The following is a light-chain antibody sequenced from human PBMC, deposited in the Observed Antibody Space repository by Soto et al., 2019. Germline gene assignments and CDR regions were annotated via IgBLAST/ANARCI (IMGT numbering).Light chain of an antibody. Sequence: EIVWTQSQGTLSLSPGERATLSCRASQSVSTYYLAWYQQKPGQAPRLLIYGASSRATGIPDRFSGTGSGTDFTLTISRLEPEDFAVYYCQEYGTSRTFGQGTKVEIK. CDR1: QSVSTYY. V-gene: IGKV3-20*01. CDR3: QEYGTSRT. J-gene: IGKJ1*01. CDR2: GAS.